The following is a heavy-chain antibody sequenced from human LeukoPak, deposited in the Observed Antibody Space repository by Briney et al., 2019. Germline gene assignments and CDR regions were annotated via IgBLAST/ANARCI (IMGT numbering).Heavy chain of an antibody. V-gene: IGHV5-51*01. J-gene: IGHJ6*02. CDR2: IYPRDSDT. CDR3: ARGGRSSYGMDV. Sequence: GESLKISCKGSGYKFTNYWIAWVRQMPGQGLEWLGIIYPRDSDTRYSPSFRGQVIISADKSISTAYLQWSSLKASDTAMYYCARGGRSSYGMDVWGQGTTVTVSS. D-gene: IGHD1-26*01. CDR1: GYKFTNYW.